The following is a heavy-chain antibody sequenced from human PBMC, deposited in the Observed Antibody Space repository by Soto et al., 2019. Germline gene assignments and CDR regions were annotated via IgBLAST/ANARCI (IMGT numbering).Heavy chain of an antibody. J-gene: IGHJ1*01. CDR3: AKHSVAGTWVLAEYFQH. CDR2: ISGSGGST. V-gene: IGHV3-23*01. Sequence: EVQLLESGGGLVQPGGSLRLSCAASGFTFSSYAMSWVRQAPGKGLEWVSAISGSGGSTYYADSVKGRFTISRDNSKNTLYLQMNSLRAEDTAVYYCAKHSVAGTWVLAEYFQHWGQGTLVTVSS. CDR1: GFTFSSYA. D-gene: IGHD6-19*01.